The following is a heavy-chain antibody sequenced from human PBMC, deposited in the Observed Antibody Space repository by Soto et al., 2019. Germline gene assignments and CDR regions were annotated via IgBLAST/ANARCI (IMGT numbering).Heavy chain of an antibody. D-gene: IGHD2-2*01. CDR3: AKALTRSGGYCSSTSCYGYYYYYYMDV. J-gene: IGHJ6*03. CDR1: GFTFSSYG. CDR2: ISYDGSNK. Sequence: GGSLRLSCAASGFTFSSYGMHWVRQAPGKGLEWVAVISYDGSNKYYADSVKGRFTISRDNSKNTLYLQMNSLRAEDTAVYYCAKALTRSGGYCSSTSCYGYYYYYYMDVWGKGTTVTVSS. V-gene: IGHV3-30*18.